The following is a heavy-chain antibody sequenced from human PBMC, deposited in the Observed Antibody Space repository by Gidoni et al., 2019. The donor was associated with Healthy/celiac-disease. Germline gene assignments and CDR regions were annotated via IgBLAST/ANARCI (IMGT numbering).Heavy chain of an antibody. V-gene: IGHV1-18*01. CDR1: GYTFTSND. CDR3: ARDYHILTVHDSYYGMAV. D-gene: IGHD3-9*01. J-gene: IGHJ6*02. CDR2: SSAYNGNT. Sequence: QVQLGQSGAEVKKPGASVKVDCKASGYTFTSNDISWVRQAPGQGLEGMGWSSAYNGNTNYAQQLQGRVTMTTDTSTRTSYMELRSLRSDDTAVYYCARDYHILTVHDSYYGMAVWGQGTTVTVSS.